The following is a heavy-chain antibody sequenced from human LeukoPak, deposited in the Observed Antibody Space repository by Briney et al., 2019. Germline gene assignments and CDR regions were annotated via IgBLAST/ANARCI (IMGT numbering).Heavy chain of an antibody. V-gene: IGHV1-18*01. CDR2: ISAYNGNT. CDR3: ARVRPAWFGEFLRGKAFDY. Sequence: ASVKVSCKASGYTFASYGISWVRQAPGQGLEWMGWISAYNGNTNYAQKLQGRVTMTTDTSTSTAYMELRSLRSDDTAVYYCARVRPAWFGEFLRGKAFDYWGQGTLVTVSS. J-gene: IGHJ4*02. CDR1: GYTFASYG. D-gene: IGHD3-10*01.